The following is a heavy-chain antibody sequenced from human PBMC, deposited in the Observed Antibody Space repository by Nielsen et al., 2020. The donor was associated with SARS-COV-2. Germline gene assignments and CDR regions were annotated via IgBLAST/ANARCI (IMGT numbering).Heavy chain of an antibody. Sequence: ASVKVSCKVSGYTLTELSMHWVRQAPGKGLEWMGGFDPEDGETIYAQKFQGRVTMTEDASTDTAYMELSSLRSEDTAVYYCATGLIVVVPAARDYWGQGTLVTVSS. D-gene: IGHD2-2*01. CDR3: ATGLIVVVPAARDY. CDR1: GYTLTELS. CDR2: FDPEDGET. V-gene: IGHV1-24*01. J-gene: IGHJ4*02.